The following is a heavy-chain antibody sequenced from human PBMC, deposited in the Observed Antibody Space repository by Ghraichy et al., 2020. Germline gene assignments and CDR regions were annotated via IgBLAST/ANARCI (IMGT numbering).Heavy chain of an antibody. D-gene: IGHD4-17*01. Sequence: SETLSLTCAVYGGSFSGYYWSWIRQPPGKGLEWIGEINHSGSTNYNPSLKSRVTISVDTSKNQFSLKLSSVTAADTAVYYCATRTGDYYFDYWGQGTLVTVSS. CDR3: ATRTGDYYFDY. V-gene: IGHV4-34*01. J-gene: IGHJ4*02. CDR2: INHSGST. CDR1: GGSFSGYY.